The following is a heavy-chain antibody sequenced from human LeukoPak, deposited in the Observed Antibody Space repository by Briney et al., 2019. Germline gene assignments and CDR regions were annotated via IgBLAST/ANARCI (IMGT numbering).Heavy chain of an antibody. CDR2: ISGSGDIT. J-gene: IGHJ4*02. D-gene: IGHD3-10*01. V-gene: IGHV3-23*01. CDR3: AKLDGSGSYYSGLDY. Sequence: GGSLRLSCAASGFTFGSYAMSWVRQAPGKGLEWVSAISGSGDITKYGESVKGRFTISRDNSNITVYLQMNSLRAEDTAIYYCAKLDGSGSYYSGLDYWGQGTLVTVSS. CDR1: GFTFGSYA.